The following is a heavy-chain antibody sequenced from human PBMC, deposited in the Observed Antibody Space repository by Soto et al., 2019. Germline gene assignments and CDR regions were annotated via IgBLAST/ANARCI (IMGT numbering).Heavy chain of an antibody. J-gene: IGHJ3*01. V-gene: IGHV5-51*01. D-gene: IGHD6-6*01. CDR2: IYAGDSDT. Sequence: GASLKISCKGSGYRFSSYWIGWVRQMPGKGLEWMGIIYAGDSDTRYSPSFQGQVTISADKSFSTAYLQWSSLKASDTAMYYCARQEYSSWSPAFDFSGQGTMVTVSS. CDR3: ARQEYSSWSPAFDF. CDR1: GYRFSSYW.